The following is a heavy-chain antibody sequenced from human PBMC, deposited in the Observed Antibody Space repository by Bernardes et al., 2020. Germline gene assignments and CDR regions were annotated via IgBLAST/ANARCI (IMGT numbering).Heavy chain of an antibody. CDR3: ARALGRAYPFAY. CDR1: GGSIGSSY. V-gene: IGHV4-4*07. J-gene: IGHJ4*02. CDR2: IYISGST. D-gene: IGHD7-27*01. Sequence: SDTLSLTCTVSGGSIGSSYWNWIRQPAGKGLEWIGRIYISGSTNYNPSLESRVTMSLDTSKNQFSLRLTSVTAADTAVYYCARALGRAYPFAYWGQGTLVTVSS.